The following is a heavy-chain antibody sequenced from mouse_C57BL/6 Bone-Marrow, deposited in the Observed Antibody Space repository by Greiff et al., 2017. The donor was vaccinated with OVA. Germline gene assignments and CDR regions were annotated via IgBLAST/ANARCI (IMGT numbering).Heavy chain of an antibody. Sequence: VKLVESGPELVKPGASVKISCKASGYTFTDYYINWVKQRPGQGLEWIGWIFPGSGSTYYNEKFKGKATLTVDKSSSTAYMLLSSLTSEDSAVYFCARDYGSSYGYFDVWGTGTTVTVSS. CDR3: ARDYGSSYGYFDV. CDR1: GYTFTDYY. D-gene: IGHD1-1*01. CDR2: IFPGSGST. J-gene: IGHJ1*03. V-gene: IGHV1-75*01.